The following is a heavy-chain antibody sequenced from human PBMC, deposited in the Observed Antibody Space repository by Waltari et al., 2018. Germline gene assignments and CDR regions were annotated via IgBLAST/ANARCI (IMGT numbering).Heavy chain of an antibody. J-gene: IGHJ4*02. CDR3: ARLHEGYSYGYQDY. CDR2: IYPVYSDT. V-gene: IGHV5-51*01. CDR1: GYTFTNYW. Sequence: EVQLVQSGAEVKKPGEFLKISCKGSGYTFTNYWIGWLRQMPGKGLEWMGIIYPVYSDTRYNPSFQGQVTISADKSISTAYLQWSSLKASDTAMYYCARLHEGYSYGYQDYWGQGTLVTVSS. D-gene: IGHD5-18*01.